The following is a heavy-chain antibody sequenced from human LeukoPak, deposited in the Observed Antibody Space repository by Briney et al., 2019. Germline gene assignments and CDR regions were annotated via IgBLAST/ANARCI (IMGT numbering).Heavy chain of an antibody. CDR1: GFTFSSYG. J-gene: IGHJ4*02. Sequence: GGSLRLSCAASGFTFSSYGMHWVRPAPGKGLEWVAFIRYDGSNKYYADSVKGRFTISRDNSKNTLYLQMNSLRAEDTAVYYCAKDVLWFGELLTYFDYWGQGTLVTVSS. CDR2: IRYDGSNK. CDR3: AKDVLWFGELLTYFDY. V-gene: IGHV3-30*02. D-gene: IGHD3-10*01.